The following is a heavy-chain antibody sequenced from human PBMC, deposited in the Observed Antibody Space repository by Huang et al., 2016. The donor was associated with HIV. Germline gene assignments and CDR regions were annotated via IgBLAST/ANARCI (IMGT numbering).Heavy chain of an antibody. D-gene: IGHD5-18*01. CDR1: GFPFNNHA. V-gene: IGHV3-30-3*01. J-gene: IGHJ3*02. CDR2: ISNDGSNT. Sequence: QVQLVESGGGVVQPGRSLRLSCAASGFPFNNHAMHWGRQAPGKVLEGVVVISNDGSNTYYADSVKGRLTISRDSSKSTLFLHMTSLRTEDTAVYYCARAKDTWDAYDIWGQGTMVMVSS. CDR3: ARAKDTWDAYDI.